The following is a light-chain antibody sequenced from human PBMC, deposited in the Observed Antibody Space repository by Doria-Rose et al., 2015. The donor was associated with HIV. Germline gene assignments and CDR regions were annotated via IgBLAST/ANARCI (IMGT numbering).Light chain of an antibody. V-gene: IGKV4-1*01. Sequence: DIRVTQSPESLGMSLGERATLNCKSNQSLLYTSKNYSAWYQQKPGQPPKLLIYWASTRQSGVPARFSGSGSGTDFTLTISSLEAEDVAVYYCRQYYDTPSFGPGTTVDIK. CDR2: WAS. CDR3: RQYYDTPS. CDR1: QSLLYTSKNY. J-gene: IGKJ3*01.